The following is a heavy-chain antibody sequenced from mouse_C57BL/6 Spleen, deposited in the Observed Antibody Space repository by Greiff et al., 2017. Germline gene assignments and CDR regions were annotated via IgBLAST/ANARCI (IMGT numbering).Heavy chain of an antibody. CDR3: ARSDITTVEAWFAY. V-gene: IGHV1-7*01. CDR2: INPSSGYT. D-gene: IGHD1-1*01. Sequence: QVQLQQSGAELAKPGASVKLSCKASGYTFPIYWMHWVKQRPGQGLEWIGYINPSSGYTKYNQKFKDKATLTADKSSSTAYMQLSSLTYEDSAVYYCARSDITTVEAWFAYWGQGTLVTVSA. J-gene: IGHJ3*01. CDR1: GYTFPIYW.